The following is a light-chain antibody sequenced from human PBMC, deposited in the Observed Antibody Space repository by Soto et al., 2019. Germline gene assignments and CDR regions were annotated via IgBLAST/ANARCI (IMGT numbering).Light chain of an antibody. CDR3: QKYNGAPRA. J-gene: IGKJ1*01. CDR2: AAS. CDR1: QDISSY. V-gene: IGKV1-27*01. Sequence: DIQMTQSPSSLSASVGDRVTITCRASQDISSYLAWYQQNPGKVPKLLIYAASTLQSGVPSRFSGSGSGTDFTLTISSLQPEDVATYYCQKYNGAPRAFGQGTKVEIK.